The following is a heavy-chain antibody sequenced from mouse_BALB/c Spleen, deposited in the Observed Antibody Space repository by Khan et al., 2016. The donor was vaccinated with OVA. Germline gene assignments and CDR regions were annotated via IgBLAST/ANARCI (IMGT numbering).Heavy chain of an antibody. D-gene: IGHD2-4*01. CDR3: ARKNYYDYDPFPY. Sequence: EVKLLESGPGLVKPSQSLSLTCTVTGYSITSEYTWNWIRQFPGNKLEWMGFISYSGNTRYNPSLKSRISITRDTSKNQCFLQLNSVTSEDTATXYCARKNYYDYDPFPYWGQGTLVTVSA. V-gene: IGHV3-2*02. CDR1: GYSITSEYT. J-gene: IGHJ3*01. CDR2: ISYSGNT.